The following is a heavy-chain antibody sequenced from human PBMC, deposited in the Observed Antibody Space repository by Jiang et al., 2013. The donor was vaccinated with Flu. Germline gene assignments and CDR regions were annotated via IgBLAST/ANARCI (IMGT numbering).Heavy chain of an antibody. CDR3: AREYSPNCASLTCPGIFDM. J-gene: IGHJ3*02. V-gene: IGHV3-33*01. CDR1: GFPLSGYG. Sequence: VQLLESGGGVVQPGGSLRLSCAASGFPLSGYGMYWVRQAPAKGLEVVAVIWHDASQTYYADSVKGRFTISRDIFQSTLFLQMNSLRAEDTAVYYCAREYSPNCASLTCPGIFDMWAKGQRSPSLQ. D-gene: IGHD1-1*01. CDR2: IWHDASQT.